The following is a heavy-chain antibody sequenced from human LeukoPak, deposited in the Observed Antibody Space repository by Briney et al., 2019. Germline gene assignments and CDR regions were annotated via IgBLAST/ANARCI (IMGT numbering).Heavy chain of an antibody. CDR2: IKQDGSEG. J-gene: IGHJ4*02. CDR1: GFTFSRSW. V-gene: IGHV3-7*01. Sequence: GGSLRLSCAASGFTFSRSWMSWVRQAPGKGLVWVASIKQDGSEGYYVDSLKGRFTISRDNAKNSLYLQMNSLRAEDTAVYYCARSYYWGQGTLVTVSS. CDR3: ARSYY.